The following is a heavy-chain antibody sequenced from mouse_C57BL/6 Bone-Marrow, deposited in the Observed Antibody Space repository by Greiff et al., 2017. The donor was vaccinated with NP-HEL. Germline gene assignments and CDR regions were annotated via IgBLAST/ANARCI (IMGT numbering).Heavy chain of an antibody. CDR2: ISSGGSYT. CDR1: GFTFSSYG. CDR3: ARRDYGSSPHWYFDV. Sequence: EVQGVESGGDLVKPGGSLKLSCAASGFTFSSYGMSWVRQTPDKRLEWVATISSGGSYTYYPDSVKGRFTISRDNAKNTLYLQMSSLKSEDTAMYYCARRDYGSSPHWYFDVWGTGTTVTVSS. V-gene: IGHV5-6*01. D-gene: IGHD1-1*01. J-gene: IGHJ1*03.